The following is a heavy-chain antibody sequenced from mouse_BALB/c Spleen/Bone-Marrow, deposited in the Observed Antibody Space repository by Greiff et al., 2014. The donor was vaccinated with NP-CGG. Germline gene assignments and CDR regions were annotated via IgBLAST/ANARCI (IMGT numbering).Heavy chain of an antibody. CDR3: ARITTATGAMDY. Sequence: VKLQESGPGLVAPSQSLSITCTVSGFSLTNYGVHWVRQPPGKGLEWLGVIWADGSTNYNSALMSRLSISKYNSKSQVFFKMNSLQTDDTAMYYCARITTATGAMDYWGQGTSVTVSS. J-gene: IGHJ4*01. CDR1: GFSLTNYG. D-gene: IGHD1-2*01. V-gene: IGHV2-9*02. CDR2: IWADGST.